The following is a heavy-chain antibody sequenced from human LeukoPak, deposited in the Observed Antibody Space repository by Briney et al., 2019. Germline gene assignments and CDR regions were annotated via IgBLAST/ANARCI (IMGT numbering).Heavy chain of an antibody. Sequence: GSLRLSCAASGFTFSSYWMTWVRQPPGKGLEWIGEINHSGSTNYNPSLKSRVTILVDTSKNQFSLKLSSVTAADTAVYYCARQLPNVLSSSWYYYYYYYMDVWGKGTTVTISS. CDR1: GFTFSSYW. D-gene: IGHD6-13*01. J-gene: IGHJ6*03. CDR2: INHSGST. CDR3: ARQLPNVLSSSWYYYYYYYMDV. V-gene: IGHV4-34*01.